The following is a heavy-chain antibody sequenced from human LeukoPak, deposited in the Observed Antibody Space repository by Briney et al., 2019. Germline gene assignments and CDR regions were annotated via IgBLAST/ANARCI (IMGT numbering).Heavy chain of an antibody. CDR2: ISAYNGNT. CDR1: GYTFTSYG. Sequence: ASVKVSCKASGYTFTSYGISWVRQAPGRGLEWMGWISAYNGNTNYAQKLQGRVTMTTDTSTSTAYMELRSLRSDDTAVYYCARDRLAAAGTDAFDIWGQGTMVTVSS. V-gene: IGHV1-18*01. CDR3: ARDRLAAAGTDAFDI. J-gene: IGHJ3*02. D-gene: IGHD6-13*01.